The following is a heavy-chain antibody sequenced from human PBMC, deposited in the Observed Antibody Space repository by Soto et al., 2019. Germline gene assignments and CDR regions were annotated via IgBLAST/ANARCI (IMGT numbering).Heavy chain of an antibody. J-gene: IGHJ6*02. CDR1: GGSFSGYY. CDR2: INHSGST. V-gene: IGHV4-34*01. D-gene: IGHD3-10*01. Sequence: QVQLQQWGAGLLKPSETLSLTCAVYGGSFSGYYWSWIRQPPGKGLEWIGEINHSGSTNYNPSLKSLVTISVDTSKNQFSLKLSSVTAADTAVYYCARAITMVRGVIYGMDVWGQGTTVTVSS. CDR3: ARAITMVRGVIYGMDV.